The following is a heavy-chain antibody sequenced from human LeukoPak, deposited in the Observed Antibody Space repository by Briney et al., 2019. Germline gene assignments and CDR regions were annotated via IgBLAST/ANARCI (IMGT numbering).Heavy chain of an antibody. V-gene: IGHV3-11*01. CDR1: GGSISSNSYY. CDR3: ARVFSGSRCYFDY. J-gene: IGHJ4*02. CDR2: ISSSGSTI. D-gene: IGHD1-26*01. Sequence: LSLTCAVSGGSISSNSYYMSWIRQAPGKGLEWVSYISSSGSTIYYADSVKGRFTISRDNAKNSLYLQMNSLRAEDTAVYYCARVFSGSRCYFDYWGQGTLVTVSS.